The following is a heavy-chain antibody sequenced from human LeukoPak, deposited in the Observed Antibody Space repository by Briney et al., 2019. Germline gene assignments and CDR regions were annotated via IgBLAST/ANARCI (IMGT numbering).Heavy chain of an antibody. J-gene: IGHJ4*02. CDR3: ASCSGYYYFDY. D-gene: IGHD3-22*01. CDR2: ISYDGSNK. V-gene: IGHV3-30*04. Sequence: GGSLRLSCAASGSTFSSYAMHWVRQAPGKGLEWVAVISYDGSNKYYADSVKGRFTISRDNSKNTLYLQMNSLRAEDTAVYYCASCSGYYYFDYWGQGTLVTVSS. CDR1: GSTFSSYA.